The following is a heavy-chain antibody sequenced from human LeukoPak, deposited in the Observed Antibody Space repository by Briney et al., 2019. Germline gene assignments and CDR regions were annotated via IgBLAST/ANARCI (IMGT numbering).Heavy chain of an antibody. D-gene: IGHD4-23*01. V-gene: IGHV4-59*01. CDR3: ARAPVVTEYYFDY. J-gene: IGHJ4*02. Sequence: SETLSLTCTVSGGSISSYYWSWIRQPPGKGLEWIGYIYYSGSTNYNPSLKSRVTISVDTSKNQFSLKLSSVTAADTAVYSCARAPVVTEYYFDYWGQGTLVTVSS. CDR2: IYYSGST. CDR1: GGSISSYY.